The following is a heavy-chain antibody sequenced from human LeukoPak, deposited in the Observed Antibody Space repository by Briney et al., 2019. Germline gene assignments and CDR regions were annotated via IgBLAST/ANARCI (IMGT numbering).Heavy chain of an antibody. CDR2: ISYDGSNK. V-gene: IGHV3-30*04. CDR1: GFILSDYN. J-gene: IGHJ4*02. CDR3: ARDQTGFCSGSSCLGSTFDY. Sequence: PGGSLRLSCAASGFILSDYNMHWVRQAPGKGLEWVAVISYDGSNKYYADSVKGRFPISRDNSKNTLYLQMNSLRAEDTAVYYCARDQTGFCSGSSCLGSTFDYWGQATPATVSS. D-gene: IGHD2-15*01.